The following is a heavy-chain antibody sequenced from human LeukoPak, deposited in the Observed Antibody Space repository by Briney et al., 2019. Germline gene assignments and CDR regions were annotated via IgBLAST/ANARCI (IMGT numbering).Heavy chain of an antibody. V-gene: IGHV4-59*01. CDR3: ARGLAVAL. D-gene: IGHD6-19*01. J-gene: IGHJ4*02. CDR2: IYYSGST. CDR1: GVSISSYY. Sequence: SETLSLTCTVSGVSISSYYWSWIRQPPGKGLEWIGYIYYSGSTNYNPSLKSRLTISVDTSESHFSLKLSSVTAADTAVYYCARGLAVALWGQATLVTVSP.